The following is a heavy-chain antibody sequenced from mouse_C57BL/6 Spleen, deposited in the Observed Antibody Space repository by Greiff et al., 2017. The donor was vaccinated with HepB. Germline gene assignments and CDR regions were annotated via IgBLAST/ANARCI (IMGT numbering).Heavy chain of an antibody. V-gene: IGHV1-55*01. D-gene: IGHD2-14*01. J-gene: IGHJ2*01. CDR3: ARGGTFFDY. CDR2: IYPGSGST. Sequence: QVQLQQPGAELVKPGASVKMSCKASGYTFTSYWITWVKQRPGQGLEWIGDIYPGSGSTNYNEKFKGKATLTVDTSSSTAYMQLSSLTSEDAAVYYCARGGTFFDYWGQGTTLTVSS. CDR1: GYTFTSYW.